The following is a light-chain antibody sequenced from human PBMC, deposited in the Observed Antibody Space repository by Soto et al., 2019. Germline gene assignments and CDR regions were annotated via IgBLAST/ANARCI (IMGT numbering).Light chain of an antibody. CDR3: QQYGSSPPT. CDR2: GAS. CDR1: QSVSTNY. V-gene: IGKV3-20*01. Sequence: EIVLTQSPATLSLSPGERATLSCRASQSVSTNYLAWYQRKHGQAPRLLIYGASSRATDIPNRFSGSGSGTDFTLTITRLNAEDLAVYYCQQYGSSPPTFGEGTKVEIK. J-gene: IGKJ1*01.